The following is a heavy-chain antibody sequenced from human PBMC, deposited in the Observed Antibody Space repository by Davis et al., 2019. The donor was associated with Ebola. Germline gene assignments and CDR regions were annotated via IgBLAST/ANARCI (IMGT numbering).Heavy chain of an antibody. D-gene: IGHD6-6*01. CDR2: IIPIFGTA. J-gene: IGHJ4*02. V-gene: IGHV1-69*13. CDR1: GGTFSSYA. Sequence: AASVKVSCKASGGTFSSYAISWVRQAPGQGLEWMGGIIPIFGTANYAQKFQGRVTITADESTSTAYMELSSLRSEDTAVYYCAREVWYSSSALDYWGQGTLVTVSS. CDR3: AREVWYSSSALDY.